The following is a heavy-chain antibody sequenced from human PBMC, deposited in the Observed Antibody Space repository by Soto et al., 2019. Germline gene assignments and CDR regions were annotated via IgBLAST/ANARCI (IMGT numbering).Heavy chain of an antibody. CDR3: ARGGGGFVVVVAASDAFDI. V-gene: IGHV1-2*02. CDR1: GYTFTGYY. J-gene: IGHJ3*02. D-gene: IGHD2-15*01. CDR2: INPNSGDT. Sequence: QVQLVQSGAEVKKPGASVKVSCKASGYTFTGYYMHWVRQAPGQGLEWMGWINPNSGDTNYAQKFQGRVTMTRDTSISTAYMELSRLRSDDTAVYYCARGGGGFVVVVAASDAFDIWGQGTMVTVSS.